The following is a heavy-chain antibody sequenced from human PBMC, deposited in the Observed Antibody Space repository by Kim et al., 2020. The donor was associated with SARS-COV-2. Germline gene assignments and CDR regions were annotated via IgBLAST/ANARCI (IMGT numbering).Heavy chain of an antibody. J-gene: IGHJ5*01. CDR1: GFSVSSNS. Sequence: GGSLRLSCAASGFSVSSNSMSWVRQAPGKGLEWVSVICRSDNTYYADSVVGRFTISRENSKNTLHLQMNSMRAEDTAVYFCSGWGYSYDSSGYQYYDTWG. CDR3: SGWGYSYDSSGYQYYDT. CDR2: ICRSDNT. V-gene: IGHV3-53*01. D-gene: IGHD3-22*01.